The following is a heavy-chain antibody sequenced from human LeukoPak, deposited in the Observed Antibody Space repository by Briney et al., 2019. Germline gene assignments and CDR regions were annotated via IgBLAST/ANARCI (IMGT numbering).Heavy chain of an antibody. Sequence: SETLSLTCTVSGGSISSYYWSWIRQPPGKGLEWIGSIYYSGSTYYNPSLKSRVTISVDTSKNQFSLKLSSVTAADTAVYYCARRLSSSGWYVGRNFDYWGQGTLVTVSS. V-gene: IGHV4-59*05. D-gene: IGHD6-19*01. CDR3: ARRLSSSGWYVGRNFDY. CDR2: IYYSGST. J-gene: IGHJ4*02. CDR1: GGSISSYY.